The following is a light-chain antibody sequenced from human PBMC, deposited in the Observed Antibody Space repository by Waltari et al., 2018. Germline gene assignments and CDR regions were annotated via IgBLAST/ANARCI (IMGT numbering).Light chain of an antibody. CDR1: RSVSRA. Sequence: EIVLMPSPASLSLSPGERAALSCRASRSVSRALAWYQQKPGQAPRLLLYGASNRAPGIPDRFSGGGSVTDFSLTISKLEPDDFAVYFCQQYVRLPATFGQGTKVEIK. V-gene: IGKV3-20*01. CDR3: QQYVRLPAT. J-gene: IGKJ1*01. CDR2: GAS.